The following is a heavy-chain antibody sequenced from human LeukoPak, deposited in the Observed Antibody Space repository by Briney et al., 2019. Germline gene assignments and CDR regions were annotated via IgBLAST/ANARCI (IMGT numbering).Heavy chain of an antibody. D-gene: IGHD3-10*01. CDR2: ISAYNGNT. CDR3: AAPPRVRGVQAFDY. CDR1: GYTFTSYG. V-gene: IGHV1-18*01. Sequence: ASVKVSCKASGYTFTSYGISWVRQAPGQGLEWMGWISAYNGNTNYAQKLQGRVTMTTDTSTSTAYMELRSLRSDDTAVYYCAAPPRVRGVQAFDYWVQGTLVTVSS. J-gene: IGHJ4*02.